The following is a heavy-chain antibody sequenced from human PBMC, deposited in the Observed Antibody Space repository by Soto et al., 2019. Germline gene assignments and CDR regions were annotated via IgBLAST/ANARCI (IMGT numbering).Heavy chain of an antibody. CDR1: GFTFTRYS. J-gene: IGHJ4*02. CDR3: ARESEDLTSNFDY. CDR2: ISNTTNYI. Sequence: PGGSLRLSCAASGFTFTRYSMNWVRQAPGKGLEWVSSISNTTNYIYYGDSMKGRFTISRDNAKNSLYLEINSLRAEDTAVYYCARESEDLTSNFDYWGQGTLVTVSS. V-gene: IGHV3-21*06.